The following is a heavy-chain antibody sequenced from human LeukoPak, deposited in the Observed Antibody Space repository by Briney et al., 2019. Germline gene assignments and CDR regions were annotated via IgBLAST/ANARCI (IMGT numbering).Heavy chain of an antibody. J-gene: IGHJ4*02. CDR2: IYYSGST. D-gene: IGHD6-19*01. V-gene: IGHV4-59*01. CDR1: GGSISSYY. Sequence: SETLSLTCTVSGGSISSYYWSWIRQPPGKGLEWIGYIYYSGSTNYNPSLKSRVTISVDTSKNQFSLKLSSVTAADTAVYYCARAGYSSGWGMVHFDYWGQGTLVTVSS. CDR3: ARAGYSSGWGMVHFDY.